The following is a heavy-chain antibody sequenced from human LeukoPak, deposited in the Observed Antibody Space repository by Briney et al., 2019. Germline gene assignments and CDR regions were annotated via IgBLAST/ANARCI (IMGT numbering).Heavy chain of an antibody. J-gene: IGHJ6*02. CDR2: INHSGST. D-gene: IGHD5-12*01. V-gene: IGHV4-34*01. Sequence: SETLSLTCAVYGGSFSGYYWSWIRQPPGKGLEWIGEINHSGSTNYNPSLKSRVTISVDTSKNQFSLKLSSVTAADTAVYYCARGPRHWLRFEGLYYYGMDVWGQGTTVTVSS. CDR1: GGSFSGYY. CDR3: ARGPRHWLRFEGLYYYGMDV.